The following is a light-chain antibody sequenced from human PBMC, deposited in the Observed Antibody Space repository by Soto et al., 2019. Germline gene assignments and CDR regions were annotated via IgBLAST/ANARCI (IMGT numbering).Light chain of an antibody. Sequence: QTVVTQEPSFSVSPGGTVTLTCGLSSGSVSTSYYPSWYQQTPGQAPRTLIYNTNTRSSGVPGRFSGSILGNKAALTITGAQADDESDYYCVLYMGSGILAFGGGTKLTVL. CDR2: NTN. V-gene: IGLV8-61*01. J-gene: IGLJ2*01. CDR3: VLYMGSGILA. CDR1: SGSVSTSYY.